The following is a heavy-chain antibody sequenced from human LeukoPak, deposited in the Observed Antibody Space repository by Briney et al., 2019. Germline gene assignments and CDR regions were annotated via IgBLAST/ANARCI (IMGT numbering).Heavy chain of an antibody. CDR3: ARSRLLLDY. J-gene: IGHJ4*02. CDR1: GYTFTSYG. D-gene: IGHD2-21*02. V-gene: IGHV1-18*01. Sequence: ASVTVSCKASGYTFTSYGISWVRQAPGQGLEWMGWISSYNGNTKYAQNLQGRVTMTTDTSTSTAYMELRSLRSDDTAVYYCARSRLLLDYWGQGTLVTVSS. CDR2: ISSYNGNT.